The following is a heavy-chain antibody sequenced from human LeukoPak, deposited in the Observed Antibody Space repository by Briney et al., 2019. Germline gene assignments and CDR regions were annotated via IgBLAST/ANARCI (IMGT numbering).Heavy chain of an antibody. J-gene: IGHJ6*03. CDR2: IIPIFGTA. Sequence: ASVKVSCKASGGTFSSYAISWVRQAPGQGLEWMGRIIPIFGTANYAQKFQGRVTITTDESTSTAYMELSSLRSEDTAVYYCASSYCSGGSCSGHYYYYYMDVWGKGTTVTVSS. CDR3: ASSYCSGGSCSGHYYYYYMDV. V-gene: IGHV1-69*05. CDR1: GGTFSSYA. D-gene: IGHD2-15*01.